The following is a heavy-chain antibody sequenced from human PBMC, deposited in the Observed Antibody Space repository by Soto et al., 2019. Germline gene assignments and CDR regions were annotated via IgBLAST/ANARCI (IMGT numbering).Heavy chain of an antibody. CDR1: AFTLSKFV. V-gene: IGHV3-30*04. Sequence: QVQLVESGGGVVQPGRSLRLSCAASAFTLSKFVMHWVRQAPGKGLEWVAVTSNDGSNTFYAGSVKGRFTISRDNSKSVVYLQMNSLRDEDTAGYYCARGNMDVWGQGTTVTVSS. CDR2: TSNDGSNT. CDR3: ARGNMDV. D-gene: IGHD1-1*01. J-gene: IGHJ6*02.